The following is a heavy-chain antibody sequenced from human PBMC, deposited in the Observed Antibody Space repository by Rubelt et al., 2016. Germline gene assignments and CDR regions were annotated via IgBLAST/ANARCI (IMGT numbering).Heavy chain of an antibody. J-gene: IGHJ3*02. CDR2: IYYSGST. D-gene: IGHD3-22*01. CDR1: GGSISSYY. CDR3: ATHYYYDSSGYYRGDAFDI. Sequence: QVQLQESGPGLVKPSETLSLTCTVSGGSISSYYWSWIRQPPGKGLEWIGYIYYSGSTNYNPSLKSRVTISVDTSKNQFSLKLSSVTAADTAVYYCATHYYYDSSGYYRGDAFDIWGQGTMVTVSS. V-gene: IGHV4-59*01.